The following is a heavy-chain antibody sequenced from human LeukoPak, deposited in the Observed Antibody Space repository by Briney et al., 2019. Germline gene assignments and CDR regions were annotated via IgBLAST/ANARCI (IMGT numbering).Heavy chain of an antibody. D-gene: IGHD5-24*01. Sequence: SVKVSCKASGGTFSSYAISWVRPAPGQGLEWMGRIIPILGIANYAQKFQGRVTITADKSTSTAYMELSSLRSEDTAVYYCARDRDGYTYTAFDIWGQGTMVTVSS. CDR3: ARDRDGYTYTAFDI. CDR1: GGTFSSYA. J-gene: IGHJ3*02. V-gene: IGHV1-69*04. CDR2: IIPILGIA.